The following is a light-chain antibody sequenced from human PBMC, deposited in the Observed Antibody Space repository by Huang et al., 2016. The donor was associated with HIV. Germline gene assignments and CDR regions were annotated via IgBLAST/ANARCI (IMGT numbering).Light chain of an antibody. Sequence: DIVMTQSPDSLTVSLGERATIHCKSSQNLLYNSNNKNYLNLYQQKPGQSPKLLIYWASARESGVPDRFSGSGSGTNFTLDISSLQAEDVAVYYCQQYYSSLWTFGQGTKVEIK. CDR2: WAS. V-gene: IGKV4-1*01. CDR3: QQYYSSLWT. CDR1: QNLLYNSNNKNY. J-gene: IGKJ1*01.